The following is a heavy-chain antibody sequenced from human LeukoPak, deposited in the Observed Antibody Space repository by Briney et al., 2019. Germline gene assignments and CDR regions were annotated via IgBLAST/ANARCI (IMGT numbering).Heavy chain of an antibody. J-gene: IGHJ4*02. CDR3: ARAHLFPRVVPAAMGY. CDR2: ISAYNGNT. Sequence: ASVKVSCKASGYTFTSYGISWVRQAPGQGLEWMGWISAYNGNTNYAQKLQGRVTMTTDTSTSTAYMELRSLRSDDTAVYYCARAHLFPRVVPAAMGYWGQGTLVTVSS. D-gene: IGHD2-2*01. V-gene: IGHV1-18*01. CDR1: GYTFTSYG.